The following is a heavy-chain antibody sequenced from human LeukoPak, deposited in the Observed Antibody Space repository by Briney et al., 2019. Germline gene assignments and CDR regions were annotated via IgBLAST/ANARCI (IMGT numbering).Heavy chain of an antibody. CDR3: ARGSATGDFPPNY. Sequence: ASVKVSCKASGYAFTGSYLHWVRQAPGQGLESMGWINPYSDGANYAQQFQGRVTMTRDTSISTAYMDLTRLRSDDTAVYYCARGSATGDFPPNYWGQGTLVTVSS. CDR1: GYAFTGSY. CDR2: INPYSDGA. J-gene: IGHJ4*02. V-gene: IGHV1-2*02. D-gene: IGHD7-27*01.